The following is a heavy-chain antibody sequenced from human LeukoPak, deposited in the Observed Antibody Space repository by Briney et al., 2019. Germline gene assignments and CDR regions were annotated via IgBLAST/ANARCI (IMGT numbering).Heavy chain of an antibody. CDR3: ARDLEYSNNFDY. Sequence: GASVKVSCKASGYTFIGYYMHWVRQAPGQGLEWMGRINPNNGGTDYAQKFQGRVTMTRDTSISTAYMELSRLTSDDTAVYYCARDLEYSNNFDYWGQGTLVTVSS. J-gene: IGHJ4*02. CDR2: INPNNGGT. D-gene: IGHD6-6*01. CDR1: GYTFIGYY. V-gene: IGHV1-2*06.